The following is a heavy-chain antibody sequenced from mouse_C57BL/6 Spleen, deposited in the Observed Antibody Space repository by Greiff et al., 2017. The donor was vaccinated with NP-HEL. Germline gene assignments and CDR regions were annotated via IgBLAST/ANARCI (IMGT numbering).Heavy chain of an antibody. Sequence: QVQLQQSGPELVKPGASVKISCKASGYSFTSYYIHWVKQRPGQGLEWIGWIYPGSGNTKYNEKFKGKATLTADTSSSTAYMQLSSLTAEDSAVYYGARSGYDGYYVGYAMDYWGQGTSVTVSS. J-gene: IGHJ4*01. V-gene: IGHV1-66*01. D-gene: IGHD2-3*01. CDR3: ARSGYDGYYVGYAMDY. CDR2: IYPGSGNT. CDR1: GYSFTSYY.